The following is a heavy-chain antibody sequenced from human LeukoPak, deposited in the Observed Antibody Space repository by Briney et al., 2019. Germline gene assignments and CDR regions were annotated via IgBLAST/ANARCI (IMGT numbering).Heavy chain of an antibody. CDR2: ISYDGSNK. J-gene: IGHJ4*02. D-gene: IGHD2-15*01. Sequence: GGSLRLSCAASGFTFSSYGMHWVRQAPGKGQEWVAVISYDGSNKYYADSVKGRFTISRDNSKNTLYLQMNSLRAEDTAVYYCAKDRGRYCSGGSCYSLDYWGQGTLVTVSS. V-gene: IGHV3-30*18. CDR1: GFTFSSYG. CDR3: AKDRGRYCSGGSCYSLDY.